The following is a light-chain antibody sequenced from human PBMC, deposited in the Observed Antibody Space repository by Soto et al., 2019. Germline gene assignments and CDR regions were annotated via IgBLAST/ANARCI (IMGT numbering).Light chain of an antibody. J-gene: IGLJ1*01. CDR3: STWDESLSGYV. V-gene: IGLV1-47*01. Sequence: QSVLTQPPSASGSPGQRVTISCSGSTSNIGSNYVYWYQHLPGTAPRLLIYRNNQRPSGVPDRFSVSKSGTSASLAIGGLRSEDEADYYCSTWDESLSGYVFGTGTKVPS. CDR2: RNN. CDR1: TSNIGSNY.